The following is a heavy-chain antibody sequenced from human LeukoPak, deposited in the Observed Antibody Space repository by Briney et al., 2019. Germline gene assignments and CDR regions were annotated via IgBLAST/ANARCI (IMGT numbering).Heavy chain of an antibody. V-gene: IGHV3-23*01. D-gene: IGHD2-8*02. Sequence: GGSLRLSCAASGFTFSSYAMSWVRQAPGKGLEWVSAISGSGGSTYYADSVKGRFTISRDNSKNTLYLQTNSPTAEDTAVYYCAKDQSVTGPNRWFDPWGQGTLVTVSS. CDR3: AKDQSVTGPNRWFDP. J-gene: IGHJ5*02. CDR2: ISGSGGST. CDR1: GFTFSSYA.